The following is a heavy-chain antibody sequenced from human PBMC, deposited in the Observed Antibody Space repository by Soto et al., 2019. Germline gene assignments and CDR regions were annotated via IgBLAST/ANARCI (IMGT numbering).Heavy chain of an antibody. CDR3: ARPSDDSSGYSEAFDY. Sequence: GASVKVSCKASGGTFSSYAISWVRQAPGQGLEWMGGIIPIFGTANYAQKFQGRVTITADESTSTAYMELSSLRSEDTAVYYCARPSDDSSGYSEAFDYWGQGTRGTVS. J-gene: IGHJ4*02. CDR2: IIPIFGTA. V-gene: IGHV1-69*13. D-gene: IGHD3-22*01. CDR1: GGTFSSYA.